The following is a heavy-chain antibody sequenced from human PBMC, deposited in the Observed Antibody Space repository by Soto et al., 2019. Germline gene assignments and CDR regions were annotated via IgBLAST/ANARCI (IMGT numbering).Heavy chain of an antibody. CDR3: ARTVDFWSGYYPY. Sequence: TLSLTCSVSGDSITTSDYYWSWIRQPPGKGLEWLGYIYYSGSSYYNPSLKGRATISVDTSKNQFSLKLSSVTAADTAMYYCARTVDFWSGYYPYWGPGTLVTVSS. CDR1: GDSITTSDYY. D-gene: IGHD3-3*01. CDR2: IYYSGSS. V-gene: IGHV4-30-4*01. J-gene: IGHJ4*02.